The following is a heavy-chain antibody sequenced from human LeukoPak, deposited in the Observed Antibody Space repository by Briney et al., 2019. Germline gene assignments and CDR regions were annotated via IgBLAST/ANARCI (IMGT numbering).Heavy chain of an antibody. CDR1: GFRFSSYG. Sequence: GGSLRLSCAASGFRFSSYGMHWVRQAPGKGLEWVAFIWNDGDNKYYADSVKGRFTISRDNSKNTLSLQMNSLSAEDTAVYYCSTEISSEHIFWGQGTLVTVSS. D-gene: IGHD3-3*02. CDR3: STEISSEHIF. V-gene: IGHV3-30*02. CDR2: IWNDGDNK. J-gene: IGHJ4*02.